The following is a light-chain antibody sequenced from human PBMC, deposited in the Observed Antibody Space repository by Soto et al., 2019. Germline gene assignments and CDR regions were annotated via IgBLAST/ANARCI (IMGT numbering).Light chain of an antibody. V-gene: IGLV2-23*02. CDR3: CSYAGSGNYWI. CDR1: NNDVGAFHL. Sequence: QSVLTQPASVSGSPGQSITISCTGTNNDVGAFHLVSWYQQHPVKAPKLIIFGVTERPSGVSNRFSGSKSANTASLTISGLQAGDEGDYYCCSYAGSGNYWIFGGGTKLTVL. J-gene: IGLJ2*01. CDR2: GVT.